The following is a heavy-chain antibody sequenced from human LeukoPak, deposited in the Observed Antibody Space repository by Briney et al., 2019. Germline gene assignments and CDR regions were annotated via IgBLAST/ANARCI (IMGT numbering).Heavy chain of an antibody. CDR3: ARDAPGGVAVARGMGAFDI. D-gene: IGHD6-19*01. CDR2: INTSGST. V-gene: IGHV4-4*07. Sequence: SETLSLTCTVSGGSISSYYWSWIRQPAGKGLDWTGRINTSGSTNYNPSLKSLCTLSVDTSKKQFSLELSSVTAADTAVYYCARDAPGGVAVARGMGAFDIWGQGTMVTVSS. CDR1: GGSISSYY. J-gene: IGHJ3*02.